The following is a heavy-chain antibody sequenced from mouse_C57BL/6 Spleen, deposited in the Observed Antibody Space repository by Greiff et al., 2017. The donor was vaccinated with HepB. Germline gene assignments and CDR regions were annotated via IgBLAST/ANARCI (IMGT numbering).Heavy chain of an antibody. V-gene: IGHV14-4*01. D-gene: IGHD1-1*01. CDR1: GFNIKDDY. J-gene: IGHJ1*03. CDR3: TTPTYYYGSSWYFDV. CDR2: IDPENGDT. Sequence: EVQLQQSGAELVRPGASVKLSCTASGFNIKDDYMHWVKQRPEQGLEWIGWIDPENGDTEYASKFQGKATITADTSSNTAYLQLSSLTSEDTAVYYCTTPTYYYGSSWYFDVWGTGTTVTVSS.